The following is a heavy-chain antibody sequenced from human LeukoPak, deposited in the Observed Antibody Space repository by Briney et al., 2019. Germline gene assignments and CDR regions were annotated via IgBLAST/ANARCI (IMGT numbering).Heavy chain of an antibody. D-gene: IGHD1-26*01. CDR2: IHFSGST. J-gene: IGHJ4*02. Sequence: SETLSLTCTVSGYSISSGFYWGWIRQPPGMGLEWIGNIHFSGSTHYNPSLKSRVTISVDTSKNQFSLKLSSVTAADTAVYYCARVYSGSYSDYWGQGTLVTVSS. V-gene: IGHV4-38-2*02. CDR1: GYSISSGFY. CDR3: ARVYSGSYSDY.